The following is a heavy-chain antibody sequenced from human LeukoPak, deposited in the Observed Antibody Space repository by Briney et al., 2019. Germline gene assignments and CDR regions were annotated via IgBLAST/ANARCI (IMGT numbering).Heavy chain of an antibody. V-gene: IGHV3-23*01. CDR3: ANPYSDSYYYYGMDV. Sequence: GGSLRLSCAASGFTFSSYAMSWVRQAPGKGLEWVSAISGSGGSTYYADSVKGRFTISRDNSKNTLYLQMNSLRAEDTAVYYCANPYSDSYYYYGMDVWGQGTTVTVSS. D-gene: IGHD4-11*01. CDR1: GFTFSSYA. CDR2: ISGSGGST. J-gene: IGHJ6*02.